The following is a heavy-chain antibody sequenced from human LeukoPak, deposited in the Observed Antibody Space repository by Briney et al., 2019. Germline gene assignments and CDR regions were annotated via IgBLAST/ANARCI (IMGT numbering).Heavy chain of an antibody. CDR3: TRKGSQWDFLVDY. Sequence: GGSLRLSCGASGFTFSSFGMSWVRQAPGKGLEWVSTISGSGDSTYYADSVKGRFTISRDNAENSLYLQMDSLTAEDTAVYYCTRKGSQWDFLVDYWGQGTRVTVSP. D-gene: IGHD2/OR15-2a*01. CDR2: ISGSGDST. J-gene: IGHJ4*02. V-gene: IGHV3-23*01. CDR1: GFTFSSFG.